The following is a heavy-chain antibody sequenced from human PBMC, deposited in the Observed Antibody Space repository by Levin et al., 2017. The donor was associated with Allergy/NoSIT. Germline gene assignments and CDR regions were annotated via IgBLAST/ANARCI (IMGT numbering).Heavy chain of an antibody. CDR1: GFTFSSYE. J-gene: IGHJ4*02. CDR3: ARQLGNFWSGYNYFDY. D-gene: IGHD3-3*01. V-gene: IGHV3-48*03. Sequence: PGGSLRLSCAASGFTFSSYEMNWVRQAPGKGLEWVSYISSSGSTIYYADSVKGRFIISRDNAKNSLYLQMNSLRAEDTAVYYCARQLGNFWSGYNYFDYWGQGTLVTVSS. CDR2: ISSSGSTI.